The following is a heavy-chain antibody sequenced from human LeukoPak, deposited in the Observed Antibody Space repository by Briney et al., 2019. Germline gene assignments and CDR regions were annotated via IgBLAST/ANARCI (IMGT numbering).Heavy chain of an antibody. V-gene: IGHV3-23*01. D-gene: IGHD3-9*01. J-gene: IGHJ4*02. Sequence: PGGSLRLSCAASGFTLSSYAMSWVRQAPGKGLEWVSAISGSGGSTYYADSVKGRFTISRDNSKNTLYLQMNSLRAEDTAVYYCAKLYYDILTGYSYYFDYWGQGTLVTVSS. CDR1: GFTLSSYA. CDR3: AKLYYDILTGYSYYFDY. CDR2: ISGSGGST.